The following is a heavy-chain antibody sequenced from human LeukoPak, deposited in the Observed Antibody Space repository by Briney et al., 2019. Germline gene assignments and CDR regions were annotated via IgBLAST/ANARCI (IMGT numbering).Heavy chain of an antibody. D-gene: IGHD5-12*01. V-gene: IGHV3-49*03. CDR1: GFTFGDYA. J-gene: IGHJ4*02. CDR2: IRSKAYGGTT. Sequence: PGGSLRLSCTASGFTFGDYAMSWFRQAPGKGLEWVGFIRSKAYGGTTEYAASVKGRFTISRDDSKSIAYLQMNSLKTEDTAVYYCTSDTIGDVDIVYYWGQGTLVTVSS. CDR3: TSDTIGDVDIVYY.